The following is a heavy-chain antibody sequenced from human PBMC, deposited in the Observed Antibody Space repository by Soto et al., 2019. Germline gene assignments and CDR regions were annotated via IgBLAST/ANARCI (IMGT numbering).Heavy chain of an antibody. V-gene: IGHV3-33*01. D-gene: IGHD6-6*01. CDR1: GFTFSSYG. CDR2: IWYDGSNK. J-gene: IGHJ4*02. Sequence: GGSLRLSCAAAGFTFSSYGMHWVRQAPGKGLEWVAVIWYDGSNKYYADSVKGRFTISRDNSKNTLYLQMNSLRAEDTAVYYCARDPVEYSSSSDLDYWGQGTLVTVSS. CDR3: ARDPVEYSSSSDLDY.